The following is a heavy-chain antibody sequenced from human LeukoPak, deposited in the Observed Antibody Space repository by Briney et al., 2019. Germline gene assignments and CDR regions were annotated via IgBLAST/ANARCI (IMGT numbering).Heavy chain of an antibody. D-gene: IGHD6-19*01. Sequence: SGGSLRLSCAASGFTFSSYGMHWVRQAPGKGLEWVAVISYEGSNKYYADSVKGRFTISRDNSKNTLYLQMNSLRAEDTAVYYCAKAKYSSGWDYYYYGMDVWGQGTTVTVSS. CDR1: GFTFSSYG. V-gene: IGHV3-30*18. CDR3: AKAKYSSGWDYYYYGMDV. J-gene: IGHJ6*02. CDR2: ISYEGSNK.